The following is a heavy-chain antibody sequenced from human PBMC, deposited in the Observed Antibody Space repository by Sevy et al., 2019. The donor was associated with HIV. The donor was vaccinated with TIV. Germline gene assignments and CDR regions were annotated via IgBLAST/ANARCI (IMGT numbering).Heavy chain of an antibody. Sequence: GESLKISCKASGYTFASEGVSWVRQAPGQGLEWMGWIGAHNGNRNSAQKFQARVTMTIDTSTSTAYMELRSLRSDDTAVYYCARVPTYYYGSATYFESWGQGTLVTVSS. D-gene: IGHD3-10*01. CDR3: ARVPTYYYGSATYFES. J-gene: IGHJ4*02. CDR1: GYTFASEG. V-gene: IGHV1-18*01. CDR2: IGAHNGNR.